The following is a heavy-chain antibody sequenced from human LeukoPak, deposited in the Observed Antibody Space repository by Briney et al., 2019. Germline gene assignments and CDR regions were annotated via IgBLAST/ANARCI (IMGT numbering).Heavy chain of an antibody. CDR2: INEDGREK. D-gene: IGHD3-22*01. Sequence: GGSLRLSCAASGFTFSNYWMSWVRQAPGKGLEWVANINEDGREKYYVDSVRGRFTISRDNAKNSLYPQMNSLRAEDTAVYYCARNSYDSSGYYNIVDAFDIWGQGTMVTVSS. V-gene: IGHV3-7*01. CDR3: ARNSYDSSGYYNIVDAFDI. J-gene: IGHJ3*02. CDR1: GFTFSNYW.